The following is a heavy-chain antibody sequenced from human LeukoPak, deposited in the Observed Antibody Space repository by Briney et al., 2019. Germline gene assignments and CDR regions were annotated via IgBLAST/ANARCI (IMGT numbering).Heavy chain of an antibody. CDR1: GGSISSYY. D-gene: IGHD6-13*01. J-gene: IGHJ5*02. CDR3: ARAFSSSEFDP. Sequence: PSETLSLTCTVSGGSISSYYWSWIRQPAGKGLEWIGYISHSGSTDYNPSLKSRVTISINRSKNQFSLKLSSVNAADTAVYYCARAFSSSEFDPWGQGTLVTVSS. CDR2: ISHSGST. V-gene: IGHV4-59*12.